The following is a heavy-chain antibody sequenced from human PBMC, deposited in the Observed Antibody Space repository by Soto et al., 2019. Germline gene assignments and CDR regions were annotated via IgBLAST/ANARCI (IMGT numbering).Heavy chain of an antibody. V-gene: IGHV4-59*01. CDR2: IYESGST. Sequence: SETLSLTCTVSGGSIGSYYWSWIRQPPGKGLEWIGYIYESGSTNSNPSLQSRVTISVDTSKNQFYLNLSPVTAADTATYYCARARITLVREIIKYNMDIWGQGTTVTVYS. CDR3: ARARITLVREIIKYNMDI. CDR1: GGSIGSYY. J-gene: IGHJ6*02. D-gene: IGHD3-10*01.